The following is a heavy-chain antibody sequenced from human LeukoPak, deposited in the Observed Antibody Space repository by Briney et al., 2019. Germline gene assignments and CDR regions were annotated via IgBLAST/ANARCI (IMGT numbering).Heavy chain of an antibody. CDR3: AKDRGDGIDV. Sequence: GGSLRLSCAAPGFTFSGYVLYWVRQAPGKGLEGVAVIRRDGSYKDYADSVKGRFTISRDNHKYTVSLEMNSQRPEDTAVYYCAKDRGDGIDVWGKGTTVTVS. CDR2: IRRDGSYK. J-gene: IGHJ6*04. V-gene: IGHV3-30*02. CDR1: GFTFSGYV.